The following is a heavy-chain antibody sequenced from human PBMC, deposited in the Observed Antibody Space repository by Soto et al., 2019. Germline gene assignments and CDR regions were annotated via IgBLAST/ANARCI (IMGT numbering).Heavy chain of an antibody. J-gene: IGHJ6*02. CDR2: IIRIFGTA. CDR1: GGTFSSYA. CDR3: ATPPAGYYYYGMDV. V-gene: IGHV1-69*12. Sequence: QVQLVQSGAEVKKPGSSVKVSCKASGGTFSSYAISWVRQAPGQGLEWMGGIIRIFGTADYAQKFQGRVTITADESTSTAYTELSSLRSEDPAVYYCATPPAGYYYYGMDVWGQGTTVTVSS.